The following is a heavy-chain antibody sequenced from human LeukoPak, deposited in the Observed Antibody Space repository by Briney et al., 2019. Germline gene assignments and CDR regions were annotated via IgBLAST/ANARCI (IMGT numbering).Heavy chain of an antibody. V-gene: IGHV3-33*06. D-gene: IGHD6-13*01. J-gene: IGHJ4*02. CDR2: IWHDGSNK. CDR3: AKDMGVAGSSSDY. CDR1: GFTFNIYG. Sequence: GGSLRLSCAASGFTFNIYGMHWVRQAPGKGLEWVAVIWHDGSNKYYADSVKGRFSISRDNSKNTLYLQMNSLRVEDTAVYYCAKDMGVAGSSSDYWGQGTLVTVSS.